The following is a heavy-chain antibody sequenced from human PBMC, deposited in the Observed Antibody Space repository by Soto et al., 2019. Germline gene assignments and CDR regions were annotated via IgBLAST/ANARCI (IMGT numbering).Heavy chain of an antibody. CDR2: ISYDGSNK. Sequence: GGSLRLSCAASGFTFSSYAMHWVRQAPGKGLEWVAVISYDGSNKYYADSVKGRFTISRDNSKNTLYLQMNSLRAEDTAVYYCAREIYSSGLDYWGQGTLVTVSS. D-gene: IGHD6-19*01. CDR1: GFTFSSYA. J-gene: IGHJ4*02. V-gene: IGHV3-30-3*01. CDR3: AREIYSSGLDY.